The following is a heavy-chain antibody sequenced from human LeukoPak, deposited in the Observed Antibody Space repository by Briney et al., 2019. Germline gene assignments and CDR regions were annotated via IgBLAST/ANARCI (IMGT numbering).Heavy chain of an antibody. J-gene: IGHJ4*02. CDR1: GITFSCYS. Sequence: GGSLRLSCAVSGITFSCYSMSWARQAPGKGLEWVSTVTDVGVYHTKSVRGRFTISRDTSTNTLYLQMNSLRVDDTAVYYCAKGLRSTYYYYYFDYWGQGTLVTVSS. CDR2: VTDVGV. V-gene: IGHV3-23*01. CDR3: AKGLRSTYYYYYFDY. D-gene: IGHD3-10*01.